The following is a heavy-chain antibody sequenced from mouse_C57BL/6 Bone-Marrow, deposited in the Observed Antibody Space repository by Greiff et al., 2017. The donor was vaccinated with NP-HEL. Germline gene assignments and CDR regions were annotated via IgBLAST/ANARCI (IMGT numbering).Heavy chain of an antibody. D-gene: IGHD1-1*01. V-gene: IGHV5-17*01. J-gene: IGHJ4*01. CDR2: ISSGSSTI. CDR3: AREYGSSYGYAMDY. CDR1: GFTFSDYG. Sequence: EVQLQESGGGLVKPGGSLKLSCAASGFTFSDYGMHWVRQAPEKGLEWVAYISSGSSTIYYADTVKGRFTISRDNAKNTLFLQMTSLRSEDTAMYYCAREYGSSYGYAMDYWGQGTSVTVSS.